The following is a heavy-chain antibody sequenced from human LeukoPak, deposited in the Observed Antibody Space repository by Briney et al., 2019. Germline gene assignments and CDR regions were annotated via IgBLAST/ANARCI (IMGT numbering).Heavy chain of an antibody. CDR2: ISGSGGST. V-gene: IGHV3-23*01. Sequence: GGSLRLSCVASGFTFSSYAMSWVRQAPGKGLEWVSSISGSGGSTYYADSVEARFTISRDNSKNTLYLQMNSLRAEDTAVYYCARDRKGATDWGQGTLVTVSS. CDR1: GFTFSSYA. CDR3: ARDRKGATD. D-gene: IGHD1-26*01. J-gene: IGHJ4*02.